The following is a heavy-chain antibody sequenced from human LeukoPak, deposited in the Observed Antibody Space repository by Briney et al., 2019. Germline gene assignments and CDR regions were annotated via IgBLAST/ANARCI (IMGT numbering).Heavy chain of an antibody. CDR3: ARAPSEIGGYYPEYFRH. Sequence: QSGGSLRLSCAASGFTFSSYWMHWVRQAPGKGPVWVSRIKSDGSTNYADSVKGRFTISRDNAKNTVSLQMNSLGAEDTGVYYCARAPSEIGGYYPEYFRHWGQGALVTVSS. D-gene: IGHD3-22*01. J-gene: IGHJ1*01. V-gene: IGHV3-74*01. CDR2: IKSDGST. CDR1: GFTFSSYW.